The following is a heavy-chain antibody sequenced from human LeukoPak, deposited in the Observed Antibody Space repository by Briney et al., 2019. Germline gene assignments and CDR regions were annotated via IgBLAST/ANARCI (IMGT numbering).Heavy chain of an antibody. D-gene: IGHD1-14*01. J-gene: IGHJ4*02. CDR3: ARVGGPFYSGSEPYYFDY. Sequence: GGSLRLSCAASGFTFSSYSMTWVRQAPGKGLEWVSSISSSSSYIYYADSVKGRFTISRDNAKNSLYLQMNSLRAEDTAVYYCARVGGPFYSGSEPYYFDYWGQGTLVTVSS. CDR2: ISSSSSYI. V-gene: IGHV3-21*04. CDR1: GFTFSSYS.